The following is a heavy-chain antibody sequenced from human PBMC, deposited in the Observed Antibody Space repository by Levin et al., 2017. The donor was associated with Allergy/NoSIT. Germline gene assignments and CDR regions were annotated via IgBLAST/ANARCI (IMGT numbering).Heavy chain of an antibody. Sequence: PSETLSLTCTVSGGSISSSSYYWGWIRQPPGKGLEWIGSIYYSGSTYYNPSLKSRVTISVDTSKNQFSLKLSSVTAADTAVYYCARRRTTYYYDSSGYDYWGQGTLVTVSS. D-gene: IGHD3-22*01. V-gene: IGHV4-39*01. CDR3: ARRRTTYYYDSSGYDY. CDR1: GGSISSSSYY. CDR2: IYYSGST. J-gene: IGHJ4*02.